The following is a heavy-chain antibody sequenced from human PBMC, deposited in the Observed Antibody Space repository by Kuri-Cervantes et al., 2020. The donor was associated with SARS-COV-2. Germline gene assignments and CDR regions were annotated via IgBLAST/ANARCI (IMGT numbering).Heavy chain of an antibody. Sequence: GESLKISCAASGFTFSSYAMHWVRQAPGKGLEWVAVISYDGSNKYYADSVKGRFTISRDNSKNTLYLQMNSLRAEDTAVYHCARGLAIFGVRNAFDIWGQGTMVTVSS. CDR2: ISYDGSNK. CDR3: ARGLAIFGVRNAFDI. D-gene: IGHD3-3*01. V-gene: IGHV3-30*04. CDR1: GFTFSSYA. J-gene: IGHJ3*02.